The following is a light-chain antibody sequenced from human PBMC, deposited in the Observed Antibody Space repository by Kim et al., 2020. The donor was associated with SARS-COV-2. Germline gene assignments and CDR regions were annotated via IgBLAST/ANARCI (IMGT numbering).Light chain of an antibody. CDR1: KIGGKN. CDR3: QVWDSSSDHYV. J-gene: IGLJ1*01. V-gene: IGLV3-21*04. CDR2: YDT. Sequence: APGKTARLTCGGNKIGGKNVNWYQQKPGQAPVTVIHYDTDRPSGVPERFSGSNSGNTATLTITRVEAGDETDYYCQVWDSSSDHYVFGTGTKVTVL.